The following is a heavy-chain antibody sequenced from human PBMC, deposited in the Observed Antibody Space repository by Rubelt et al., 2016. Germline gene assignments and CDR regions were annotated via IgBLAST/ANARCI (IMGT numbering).Heavy chain of an antibody. D-gene: IGHD5-18*01. CDR3: ARRRRYSYGIDD. CDR2: TYYSGST. Sequence: QVQLQESGPGLVKPSETLSLTCTVSGGSISSYYWSWIRQPPGKGLEWIGYTYYSGSTSYNPSLKVRVTISVDTSKSQFSLKVSSVAAADRAVYYCARRRRYSYGIDDWGQGTLVTVSS. V-gene: IGHV4-59*01. CDR1: GGSISSYY. J-gene: IGHJ4*02.